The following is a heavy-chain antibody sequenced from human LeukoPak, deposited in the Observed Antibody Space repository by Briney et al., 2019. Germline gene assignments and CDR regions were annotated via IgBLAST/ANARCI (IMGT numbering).Heavy chain of an antibody. J-gene: IGHJ4*02. V-gene: IGHV4-59*01. D-gene: IGHD3-22*01. Sequence: PSETLSLTCTVSGGSISSYYWSWIRQPPGKGLEWIGYIYYSGSTNYNPSLKSRVTISVDTSKNQFSLKLSSVTAADTAVYHCARANRGSGYHYWGQGTLVTVSS. CDR1: GGSISSYY. CDR3: ARANRGSGYHY. CDR2: IYYSGST.